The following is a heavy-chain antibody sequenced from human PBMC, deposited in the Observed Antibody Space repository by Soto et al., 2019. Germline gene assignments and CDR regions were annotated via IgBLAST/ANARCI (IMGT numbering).Heavy chain of an antibody. Sequence: QLQLQESGSGLVKPSQTLSLTCAVSGGSISSGGYSWSWIRQPPGKGLEWIGYIYHSGSTYYNPSLQKXVTISVDRSKXXFXLKXSSVTAADTAVYYCARDRHDYGGNPRTYYYYGMDVWGQGTTVTVSS. CDR2: IYHSGST. D-gene: IGHD4-17*01. CDR3: ARDRHDYGGNPRTYYYYGMDV. CDR1: GGSISSGGYS. J-gene: IGHJ6*02. V-gene: IGHV4-30-2*01.